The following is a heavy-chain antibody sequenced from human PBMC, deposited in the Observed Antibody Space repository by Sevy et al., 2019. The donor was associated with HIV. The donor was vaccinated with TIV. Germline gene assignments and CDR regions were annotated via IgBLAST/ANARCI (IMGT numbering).Heavy chain of an antibody. D-gene: IGHD2-21*02. V-gene: IGHV3-30*18. CDR1: GFTFSSYG. Sequence: GGSLRLSCAASGFTFSSYGMHWVRQAPGKGLEWVAVISYDGSNKYYADSVKGRFTISRDNSKNTLYLQMNSLRAEDTAVYYCAKLPMPLYSFYGGGDPPDYDAFDIWCQGTMVTVSS. J-gene: IGHJ3*02. CDR2: ISYDGSNK. CDR3: AKLPMPLYSFYGGGDPPDYDAFDI.